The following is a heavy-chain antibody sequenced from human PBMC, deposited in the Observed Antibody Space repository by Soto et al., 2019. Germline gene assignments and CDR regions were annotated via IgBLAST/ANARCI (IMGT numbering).Heavy chain of an antibody. J-gene: IGHJ4*02. V-gene: IGHV3-11*01. CDR3: ARQAARNYIDS. Sequence: VGSLRLSCVASGFTFSDYSMSWIRQAPGKGLEWLAFIDSRGRTLSYADSVRGRFTISRDNAENSVYLQMDSLRADDTAVYYCARQAARNYIDSWGQGNSVTVSS. CDR2: IDSRGRTL. CDR1: GFTFSDYS. D-gene: IGHD6-6*01.